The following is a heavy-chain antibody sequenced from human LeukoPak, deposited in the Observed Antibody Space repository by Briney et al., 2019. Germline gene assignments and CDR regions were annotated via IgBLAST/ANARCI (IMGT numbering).Heavy chain of an antibody. D-gene: IGHD3-22*01. CDR1: GGSISSYY. Sequence: SETLSITCTVSGGSISSYYWSWIRQPPGKGLEWIGYIYYSGSTNYNPSLKSRVTISVDTSKNQFSLKLSSVTAADTAMYYCARHHSYYDSSGYYLYYFDYWGQGTLVTVSS. J-gene: IGHJ4*02. CDR3: ARHHSYYDSSGYYLYYFDY. V-gene: IGHV4-59*08. CDR2: IYYSGST.